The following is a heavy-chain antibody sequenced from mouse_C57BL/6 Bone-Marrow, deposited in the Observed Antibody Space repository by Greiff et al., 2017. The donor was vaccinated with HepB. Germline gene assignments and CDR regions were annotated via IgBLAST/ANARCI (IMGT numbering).Heavy chain of an antibody. D-gene: IGHD1-1*01. CDR2: ISGGGGNT. V-gene: IGHV5-9*01. CDR1: GFTFSSYT. J-gene: IGHJ2*01. Sequence: DVKLQESGGGLVKPGGSLKLSCAASGFTFSSYTMSWVRQTPEKRLEWVATISGGGGNTYYPDSVKGRFTISRDNAKNTLYLQMSSLRSEDTALYYCARRLYYGSSFDYWGQGTTLTVSS. CDR3: ARRLYYGSSFDY.